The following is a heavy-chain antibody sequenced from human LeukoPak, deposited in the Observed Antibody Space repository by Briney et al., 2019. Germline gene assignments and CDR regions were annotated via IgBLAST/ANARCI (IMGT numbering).Heavy chain of an antibody. V-gene: IGHV3-30*02. Sequence: GGSLRLSCAASGFTFSSSGMHWVRQAPGKGLEWVAFIRHDGSYKYYADSVKGRFTISRDNSGNTLNLQMNSLRAEDTAVHYCAKGGSSWYPDYWGQGTLVTVSS. CDR1: GFTFSSSG. CDR2: IRHDGSYK. CDR3: AKGGSSWYPDY. D-gene: IGHD6-13*01. J-gene: IGHJ4*02.